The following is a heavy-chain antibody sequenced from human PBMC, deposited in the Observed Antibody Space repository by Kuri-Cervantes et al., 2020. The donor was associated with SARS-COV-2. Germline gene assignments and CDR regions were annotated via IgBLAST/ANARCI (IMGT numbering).Heavy chain of an antibody. CDR1: GGSITSSY. Sequence: GSLRLSCSVSGGSITSSYWSWIRQPPGKGLEWIGYIYYSGSTNYNPSLKSRVTISVDTSKNQFSLKLSSVTAADTAVYYCARGSWNYPFDYWGQGTLVTVSS. CDR2: IYYSGST. V-gene: IGHV4-59*01. D-gene: IGHD1-7*01. J-gene: IGHJ4*02. CDR3: ARGSWNYPFDY.